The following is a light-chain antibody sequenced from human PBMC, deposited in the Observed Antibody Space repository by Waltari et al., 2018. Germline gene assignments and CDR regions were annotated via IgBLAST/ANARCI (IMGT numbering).Light chain of an antibody. Sequence: QSVLTQPPSASGTPGPRVTIPCSGSASNIGGNLVTWYQQLPGKAPKLLIYRSDQRPSGVPDRFSGSKSGTSASLAISGLQSEDEADYYCASWDDSLNGHWVFGGGTKVTVL. CDR2: RSD. V-gene: IGLV1-44*01. CDR3: ASWDDSLNGHWV. CDR1: ASNIGGNL. J-gene: IGLJ3*02.